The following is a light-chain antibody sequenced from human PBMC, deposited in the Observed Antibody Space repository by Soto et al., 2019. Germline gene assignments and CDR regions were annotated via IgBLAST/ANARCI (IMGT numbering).Light chain of an antibody. Sequence: AIQLTQSPSSLSASVGDRVTITCRASQGISSALAWYQQKPGKTPKLLIYDASCWESGVPSRFSGTGSGTDFTLTISSLQPDDFATYYCQQFNSYPITFGRGTRLEIK. J-gene: IGKJ5*01. V-gene: IGKV1-13*02. CDR2: DAS. CDR3: QQFNSYPIT. CDR1: QGISSA.